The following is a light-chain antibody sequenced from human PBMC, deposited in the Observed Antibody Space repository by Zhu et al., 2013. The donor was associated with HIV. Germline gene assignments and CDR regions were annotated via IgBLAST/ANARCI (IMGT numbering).Light chain of an antibody. J-gene: IGKJ1*01. Sequence: IQMTQSPSTLSASVGDRVTITCRASQSIGDWVAWYQQKPGKAPNVLIYYDSSLMSGVPSRFSGSGSATEFTLTVSSLQADDFATYYCQQFHRYPWTFGQGTKVE. V-gene: IGKV1-5*01. CDR3: QQFHRYPWT. CDR1: QSIGDW. CDR2: YDS.